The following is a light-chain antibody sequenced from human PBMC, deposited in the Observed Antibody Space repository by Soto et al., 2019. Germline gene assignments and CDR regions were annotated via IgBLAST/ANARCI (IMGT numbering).Light chain of an antibody. CDR1: SSNIGSST. Sequence: QSVLTQPPSASGTPGQRVTISCSGSSSNIGSSTVTWYQQLPGAAPTVLIHSNNQRPSGVPDRFSGSKSGTSASLAISGLQSDDEADYYCATWDDSLKCYVFGTGTKLTVL. J-gene: IGLJ1*01. CDR2: SNN. CDR3: ATWDDSLKCYV. V-gene: IGLV1-44*01.